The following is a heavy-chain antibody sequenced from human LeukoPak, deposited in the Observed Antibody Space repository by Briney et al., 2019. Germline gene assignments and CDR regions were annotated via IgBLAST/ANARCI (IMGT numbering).Heavy chain of an antibody. CDR1: GFTFSSYW. V-gene: IGHV3-23*01. J-gene: IGHJ4*02. CDR2: ISGSGGST. D-gene: IGHD6-19*01. CDR3: AKVPRIAVAGTLKFDY. Sequence: GGSLRLSCAASGFTFSSYWMSWVRQAPGKGLEWVSAISGSGGSTYYADSVKGRFTISRDNSKNTLYLQMNSLRAEDTAVYYCAKVPRIAVAGTLKFDYWGQGTLVTVSS.